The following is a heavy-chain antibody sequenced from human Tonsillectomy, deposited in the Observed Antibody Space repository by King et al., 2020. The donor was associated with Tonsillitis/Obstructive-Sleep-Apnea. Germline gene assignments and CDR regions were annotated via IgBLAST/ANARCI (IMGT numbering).Heavy chain of an antibody. D-gene: IGHD4-23*01. Sequence: VQLVESGGGVVQPERSLRLSCAASGFTFSSYAMHWVRQAPGKGLEWVAVISYDGSNKYYTDSVKGRFTISRDNSKNTLYLQINSLRAEDMAVYYCARGGDYGGNFIFDYWGQGTLVTVSS. CDR3: ARGGDYGGNFIFDY. J-gene: IGHJ4*02. CDR2: ISYDGSNK. V-gene: IGHV3-30*04. CDR1: GFTFSSYA.